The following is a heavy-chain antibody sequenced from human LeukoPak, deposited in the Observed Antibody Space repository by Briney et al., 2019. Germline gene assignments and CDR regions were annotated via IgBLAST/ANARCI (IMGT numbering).Heavy chain of an antibody. V-gene: IGHV4-4*02. J-gene: IGHJ3*02. Sequence: SETLSLTCAVSGGSISSSNWWSWVRQPPGKGLEWIGEIYHSGSTNYNPSLKSRVTISVDKSKNQFSLKLSSVTAADTAVYYCASCIVGATGTDAFDIWGQGTMVTVSS. D-gene: IGHD1-26*01. CDR1: GGSISSSNW. CDR2: IYHSGST. CDR3: ASCIVGATGTDAFDI.